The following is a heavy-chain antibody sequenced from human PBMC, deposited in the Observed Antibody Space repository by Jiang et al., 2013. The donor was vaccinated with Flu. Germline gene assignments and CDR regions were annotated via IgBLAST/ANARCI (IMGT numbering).Heavy chain of an antibody. D-gene: IGHD4-23*01. CDR3: VRASTVVTPGTFDI. V-gene: IGHV4-38-2*02. J-gene: IGHJ3*02. Sequence: PGLVKPSETLSLTCTVSGYSISSGYYWGWVRQPPGKGLEWTVTMYHGGSTNHNPSLRSRVTISVDTSKNQISLRLSSVTAADTAVYYCVRASTVVTPGTFDIWGQGTMVTVSS. CDR2: MYHGGST. CDR1: GYSISSGYY.